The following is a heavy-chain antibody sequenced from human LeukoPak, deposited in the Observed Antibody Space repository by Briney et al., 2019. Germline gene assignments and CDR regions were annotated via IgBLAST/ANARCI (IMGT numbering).Heavy chain of an antibody. CDR2: INRRSSYI. V-gene: IGHV3-21*01. CDR3: ARDLGVTTLVKALHY. CDR1: GFSFDIHS. J-gene: IGHJ4*02. D-gene: IGHD5-18*01. Sequence: GGSLRLSCAASGFSFDIHSMSWVRQGPGMGLEWVSFINRRSSYIYYADSVKGRFTITRDNAKNSLFLQMNNLRVEDTAVYYCARDLGVTTLVKALHYWGQGTLVTVSS.